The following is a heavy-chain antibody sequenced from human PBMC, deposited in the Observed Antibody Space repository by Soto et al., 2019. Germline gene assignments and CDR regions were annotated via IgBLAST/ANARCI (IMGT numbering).Heavy chain of an antibody. CDR3: ARGPDYEGYFDY. CDR1: GYSFISSE. D-gene: IGHD4-17*01. CDR2: MNPDTGYT. V-gene: IGHV1-8*01. J-gene: IGHJ4*02. Sequence: ASVKVSCKASGYSFISSEINWVRQATGQGLEWVGQMNPDTGYTESAGKFQGRVTMTRDISSNTAYLELSGLASEDTAVYYCARGPDYEGYFDYWGRGTLVTVSS.